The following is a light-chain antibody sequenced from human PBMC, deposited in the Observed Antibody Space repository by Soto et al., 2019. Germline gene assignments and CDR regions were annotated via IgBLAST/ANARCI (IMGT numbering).Light chain of an antibody. Sequence: QPVLTQPTSVSGAPGQTVTISCTGSSSNIGANYDVNWYQQLPGTAPKVLIYGNTNRPSGVPDRFSASKSGTSASLAITGLQAEDDADYFCQSHDTKLDSVVFGGGTKLTVL. CDR1: SSNIGANYD. V-gene: IGLV1-40*01. J-gene: IGLJ2*01. CDR2: GNT. CDR3: QSHDTKLDSVV.